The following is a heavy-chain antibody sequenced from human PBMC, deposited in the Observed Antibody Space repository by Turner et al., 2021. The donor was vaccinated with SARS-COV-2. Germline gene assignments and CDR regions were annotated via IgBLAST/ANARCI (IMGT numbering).Heavy chain of an antibody. V-gene: IGHV3-33*01. CDR3: ARDRYYDTSGFFTYYFDY. D-gene: IGHD3-22*01. Sequence: QVQLLESGGGVVQPGRSLRPSCAASGFTFSSYGMHWVRQAPGKGLEWVAVIWYDGSNKYYADSVKGRFTISRDNSKNTLYLQMNSLRAEDTAVYYCARDRYYDTSGFFTYYFDYWGQGTLVTVSS. CDR1: GFTFSSYG. J-gene: IGHJ4*02. CDR2: IWYDGSNK.